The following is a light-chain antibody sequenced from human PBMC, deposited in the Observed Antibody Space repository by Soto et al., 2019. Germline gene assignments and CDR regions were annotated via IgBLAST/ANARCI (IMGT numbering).Light chain of an antibody. V-gene: IGKV3D-11*03. CDR3: QQRSDWPRT. J-gene: IGKJ1*01. CDR2: GAS. Sequence: EIVMTQSPATLSVSPGERTTLSCRASQSVGNNLAWYQQKPGQAPRLLIYGASNRATGVPARFSGRGSGTDFTLTISSLEPEDFAVYYCQQRSDWPRTFGQGTKVDIK. CDR1: QSVGNN.